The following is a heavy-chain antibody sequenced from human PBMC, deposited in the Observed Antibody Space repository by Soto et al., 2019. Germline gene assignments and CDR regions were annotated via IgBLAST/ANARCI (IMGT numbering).Heavy chain of an antibody. J-gene: IGHJ6*02. CDR2: IYYTGST. V-gene: IGHV4-31*03. CDR3: ARDLRFRGFYGMDV. CDR1: GASISSGGYY. Sequence: QVQLQESGPGLVKPSQTLSLTCTVSGASISSGGYYWSWIRQHPGKGLGWIGYIYYTGSTYYNPSLKSRVTISVDTSKNQFSLKLSSVTAADTAVYYCARDLRFRGFYGMDVWGQGTTVTVSS. D-gene: IGHD3-10*01.